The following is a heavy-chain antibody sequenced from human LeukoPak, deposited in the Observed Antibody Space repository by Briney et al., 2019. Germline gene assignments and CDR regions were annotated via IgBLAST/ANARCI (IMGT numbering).Heavy chain of an antibody. CDR2: FDPEDGET. V-gene: IGHV1-24*01. CDR1: GYTLTELS. CDR3: ARDKGYSSGWYISDFDY. Sequence: GASVKVSCKVSGYTLTELSMHWVRQAPGKGLEWMGGFDPEDGETIYAQKFQGRVTITTDESTSTAYMELSSLRSEDTAVYYCARDKGYSSGWYISDFDYWGQGTLVTVSS. D-gene: IGHD6-19*01. J-gene: IGHJ4*02.